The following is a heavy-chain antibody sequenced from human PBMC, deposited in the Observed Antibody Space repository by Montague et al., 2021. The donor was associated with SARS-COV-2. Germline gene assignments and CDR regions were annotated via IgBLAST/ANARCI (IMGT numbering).Heavy chain of an antibody. CDR2: IYPGDSDT. CDR1: GYSFTSYW. V-gene: IGHV5-51*01. D-gene: IGHD6-13*01. Sequence: KVSCKGSGYSFTSYWIGWLRQMPGKGLEWMGIIYPGDSDTRYSPSFQDQVTISADKTISTAYLKWSSLKASDTAEYYCSSAYSSSWYYFDYWGQGTLVTVSS. J-gene: IGHJ4*02. CDR3: SSAYSSSWYYFDY.